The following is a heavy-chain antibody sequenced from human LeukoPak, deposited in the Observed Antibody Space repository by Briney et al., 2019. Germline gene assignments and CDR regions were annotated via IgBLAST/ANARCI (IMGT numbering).Heavy chain of an antibody. J-gene: IGHJ5*02. CDR2: INHSGST. CDR1: GGSISSSSYY. D-gene: IGHD5-18*01. CDR3: ARGWDTAMVMGNWFDP. V-gene: IGHV4-39*07. Sequence: SETLSLTCTVSGGSISSSSYYWGWIRQPPGKGLEWIGEINHSGSTNYNPSLKSRVTISVDTSKNQFSLKLSSVTAADTAVYYCARGWDTAMVMGNWFDPWGQGTLVTVSS.